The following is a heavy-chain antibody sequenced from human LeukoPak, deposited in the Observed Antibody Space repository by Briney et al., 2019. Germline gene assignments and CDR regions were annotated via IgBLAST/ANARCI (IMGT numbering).Heavy chain of an antibody. CDR2: IYSGGST. CDR3: ARMYGDYFDY. Sequence: GGSLRLSCAASGFTFSSYGMHWVRQAPGKGLEWVSVIYSGGSTYYADSVKGRFTISRDNSKNTLYLQMNSLRAEDTAVYYCARMYGDYFDYWGQGTLVTVSS. D-gene: IGHD4-17*01. V-gene: IGHV3-NL1*01. CDR1: GFTFSSYG. J-gene: IGHJ4*02.